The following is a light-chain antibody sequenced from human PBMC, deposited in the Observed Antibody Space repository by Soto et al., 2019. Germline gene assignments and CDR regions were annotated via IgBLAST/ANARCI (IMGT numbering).Light chain of an antibody. CDR3: HHVYPSPPVT. V-gene: IGKV1-39*01. J-gene: IGKJ5*01. CDR1: QSISNS. CDR2: AAS. Sequence: DIQLTQSPSSLSASVGDRVTITCRASQSISNSLNWYQQRPGRAPKLLIYAASTLQSGVPSRFSGSGSGTDFTLAISKLQPEDFATYFCHHVYPSPPVTFGQGTRLEIK.